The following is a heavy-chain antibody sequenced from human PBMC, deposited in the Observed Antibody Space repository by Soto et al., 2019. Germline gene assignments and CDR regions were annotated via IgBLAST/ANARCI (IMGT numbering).Heavy chain of an antibody. V-gene: IGHV1-3*01. Sequence: GASVKVSFKASGYTFTSYAMHWVRQAPGQRLEWMGWINAGNGNTKYSQKFQGRVTITRDTSASTAYMELSSLRSEDTAVYYCARDSGSGSYYTPYYYYYYLDVWGKGTTVTVSS. CDR1: GYTFTSYA. CDR3: ARDSGSGSYYTPYYYYYYLDV. J-gene: IGHJ6*03. D-gene: IGHD3-10*01. CDR2: INAGNGNT.